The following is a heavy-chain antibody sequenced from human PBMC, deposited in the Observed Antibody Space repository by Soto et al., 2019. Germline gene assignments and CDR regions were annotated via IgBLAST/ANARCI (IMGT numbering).Heavy chain of an antibody. CDR1: GYTFTSYG. V-gene: IGHV1-18*01. CDR2: ISAYNDNT. J-gene: IGHJ3*02. CDR3: ARETSITIFGVVISPDAFDI. D-gene: IGHD3-3*01. Sequence: ASVKVSCKASGYTFTSYGISWVRQAPGQGLEWMGWISAYNDNTNYAQKLQGRVTMTTDTSTSTAYMELRSLRSDDTAVYYCARETSITIFGVVISPDAFDIWGQGTMVTVSS.